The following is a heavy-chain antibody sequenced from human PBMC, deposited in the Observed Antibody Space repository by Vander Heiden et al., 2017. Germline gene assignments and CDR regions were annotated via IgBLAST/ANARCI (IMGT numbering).Heavy chain of an antibody. CDR2: ISGSGGRT. Sequence: EVQLLESGGGLQQPGGSLRLSCAASGFSINNYARSWVRQAPGKGLEWVSGISGSGGRTYYADSVTVKGRFTISRDNSTNTLNLQMNSLRAEDTAVYYCAKDLRYCSDGSCKLSGTFDSWGQGTMVTVSS. J-gene: IGHJ3*02. V-gene: IGHV3-23*01. D-gene: IGHD2-15*01. CDR1: GFSINNYA. CDR3: AKDLRYCSDGSCKLSGTFDS.